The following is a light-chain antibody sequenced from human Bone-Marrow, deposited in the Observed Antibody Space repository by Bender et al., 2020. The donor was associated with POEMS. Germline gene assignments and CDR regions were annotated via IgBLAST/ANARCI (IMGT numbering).Light chain of an antibody. CDR3: CSYAGSNTWV. CDR2: ADT. J-gene: IGLJ3*02. Sequence: QSVLTQPASVSGSPGQSISISCTGTSSDVGGYDYVSWYQQYPGKAPKLMFFADTKRPSGVSNRFSGSKSGNTASLTISGLQAEDEADYYCCSYAGSNTWVFGGGTHLTVL. V-gene: IGLV2-23*01. CDR1: SSDVGGYDY.